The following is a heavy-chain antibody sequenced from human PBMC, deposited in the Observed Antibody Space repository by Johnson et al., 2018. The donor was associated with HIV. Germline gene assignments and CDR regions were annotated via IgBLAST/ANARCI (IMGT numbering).Heavy chain of an antibody. CDR2: TQYDGSNK. D-gene: IGHD1-26*01. CDR3: AKDRGSPGIPAAFDI. CDR1: GFSFSSYG. J-gene: IGHJ3*02. V-gene: IGHV3-30*02. Sequence: QVQLVESGGGLIQPGGSLRLSCATSGFSFSSYGMYWVRQAPGKGLEWVAFTQYDGSNKYYAESVKGRFTISRDNSKNTLYLQMNSLRLEDTAVYYCAKDRGSPGIPAAFDIWGQGTMVIVSS.